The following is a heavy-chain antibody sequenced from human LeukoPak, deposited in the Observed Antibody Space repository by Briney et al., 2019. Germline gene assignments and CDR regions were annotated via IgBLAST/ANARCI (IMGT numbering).Heavy chain of an antibody. J-gene: IGHJ4*02. V-gene: IGHV1-8*01. CDR3: ARASRRAAAGLGRYFDY. Sequence: ASVKVSCKASGYTFTSYDINWVRQATGQGLEWMGWMNPNSGNTGYAQKFQGRVTMTRNTSISTAYMELSSLRSEDTAVYYCARASRRAAAGLGRYFDYWGQATLVTVSS. D-gene: IGHD6-13*01. CDR2: MNPNSGNT. CDR1: GYTFTSYD.